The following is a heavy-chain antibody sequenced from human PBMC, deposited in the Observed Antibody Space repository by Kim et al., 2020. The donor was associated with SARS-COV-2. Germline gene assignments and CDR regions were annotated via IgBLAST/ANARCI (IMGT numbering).Heavy chain of an antibody. CDR2: IYHSVST. CDR3: ESRQSVAHSNRFDP. V-gene: IGHV4-4*02. CDR1: GGSISSSNW. Sequence: SETLSLTCAVSGGSISSSNWWSWVRQPPGKGLEWIGEIYHSVSTNYNPSLKSRVTISVDKSKNQFSLKLSSVTAADTAVYYCESRQSVAHSNRFDPWGQGTLVTVSS. D-gene: IGHD6-19*01. J-gene: IGHJ5*02.